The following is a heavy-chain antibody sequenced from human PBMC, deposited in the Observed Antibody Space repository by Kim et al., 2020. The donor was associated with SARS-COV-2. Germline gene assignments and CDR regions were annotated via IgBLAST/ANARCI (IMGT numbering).Heavy chain of an antibody. D-gene: IGHD3-3*01. CDR2: INSDGSGI. V-gene: IGHV3-74*01. Sequence: GGSLRLSCAASGFTFSNYWMHWVRQAPGKGLVWVSRINSDGSGISYADSVKGRFTISRDNAKNTLNLQMNSLRAEDTAVYYCATDFRNSHYWGQETLVTVSS. CDR1: GFTFSNYW. J-gene: IGHJ4*02. CDR3: ATDFRNSHY.